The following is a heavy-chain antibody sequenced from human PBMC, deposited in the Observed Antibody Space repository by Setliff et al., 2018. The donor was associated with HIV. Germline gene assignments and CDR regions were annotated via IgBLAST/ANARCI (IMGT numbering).Heavy chain of an antibody. V-gene: IGHV1-18*01. D-gene: IGHD2-21*01. Sequence: ASVKVSCKASGYTFINYGITWLRQAPGQGLEWMGWISPYNNNTNYVQKLQGRVTLTTDTSTSTAYMELRSLKSDDTAIYYCAREYSWSAFYFDSWGQGTQVTVSS. CDR2: ISPYNNNT. J-gene: IGHJ4*02. CDR3: AREYSWSAFYFDS. CDR1: GYTFINYG.